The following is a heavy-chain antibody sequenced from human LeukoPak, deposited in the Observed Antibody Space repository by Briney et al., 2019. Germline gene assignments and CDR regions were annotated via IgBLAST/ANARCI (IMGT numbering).Heavy chain of an antibody. V-gene: IGHV4-59*08. Sequence: SETLSLTCTVSGGSISSYYWSWIRQPPGKGLEWIGYIYYSGSTNYNPSLKSRVTISVDTSKNQFSLKLSSVTAADTAVYYCARHVSTQEYYSSTSCYAAPLDYWGQGTLVTVSS. J-gene: IGHJ4*02. CDR2: IYYSGST. CDR3: ARHVSTQEYYSSTSCYAAPLDY. CDR1: GGSISSYY. D-gene: IGHD2-2*01.